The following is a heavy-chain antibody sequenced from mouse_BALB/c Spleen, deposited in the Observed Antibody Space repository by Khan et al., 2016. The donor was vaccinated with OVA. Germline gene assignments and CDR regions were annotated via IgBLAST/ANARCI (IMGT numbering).Heavy chain of an antibody. J-gene: IGHJ3*01. CDR2: ISTGGSYT. V-gene: IGHV5-6*01. D-gene: IGHD1-1*02. CDR1: GFTFSTYG. CDR3: ERLAYYYNSEGCAY. Sequence: EVELVESGGDLVKPGGSLKLSCAASGFTFSTYGMSWVRQSPDKRLEWVATISTGGSYTYYPDNVKGRFTISRDNAKNTLYLQMRSLKSEDTAMYYCERLAYYYNSEGCAYWGQGTLVTVSA.